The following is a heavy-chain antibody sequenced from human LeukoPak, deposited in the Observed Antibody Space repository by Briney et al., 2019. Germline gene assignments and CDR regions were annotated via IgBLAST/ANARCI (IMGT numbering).Heavy chain of an antibody. CDR2: ISGSSSHT. V-gene: IGHV3-23*01. Sequence: GGSLRLSCAASGFTFSIYAMSWVRQAPGKGLEWVSGISGSSSHTMDADSVRGRFTISRDNTRNTLYLHMNSLRAEDTALYDCAKEHDYSNAAPEWGFDSWGQGTLVTVSS. CDR3: AKEHDYSNAAPEWGFDS. J-gene: IGHJ4*02. CDR1: GFTFSIYA. D-gene: IGHD3-3*01.